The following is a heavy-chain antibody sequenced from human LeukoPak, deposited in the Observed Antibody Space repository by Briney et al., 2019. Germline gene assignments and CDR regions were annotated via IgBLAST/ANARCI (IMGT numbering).Heavy chain of an antibody. V-gene: IGHV3-9*01. CDR3: AKDLFDYGDYYYYGMDV. CDR2: ISWNSGSI. J-gene: IGHJ6*02. CDR1: GFTFDDYA. D-gene: IGHD4-17*01. Sequence: GGSLRLSCAASGFTFDDYAMHWVRQAPGKGLEWVSGISWNSGSIGYADSVKGRFTISRDNAKNSLYLQMNSLRAEDTALYYCAKDLFDYGDYYYYGMDVWGQGTTVTVSS.